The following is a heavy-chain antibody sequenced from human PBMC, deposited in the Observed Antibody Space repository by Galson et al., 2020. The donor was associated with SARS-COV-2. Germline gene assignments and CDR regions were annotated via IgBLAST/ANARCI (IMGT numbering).Heavy chain of an antibody. J-gene: IGHJ4*02. CDR3: ARGLFQTTMVIVVFTSGSFYFDS. CDR2: ITQSGSV. V-gene: IGHV4-34*01. CDR1: GGSFSGHY. D-gene: IGHD3-22*01. Sequence: SETLSLTCAVYGGSFSGHYWSWIRQSPGKGLEWIGEITQSGSVHYNPSLKSRVTISADTSKNQFSLELRSVTAADTAVYYCARGLFQTTMVIVVFTSGSFYFDSWGQGTLVSVSS.